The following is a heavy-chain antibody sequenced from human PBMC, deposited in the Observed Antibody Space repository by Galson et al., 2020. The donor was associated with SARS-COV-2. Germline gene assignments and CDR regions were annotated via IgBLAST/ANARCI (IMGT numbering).Heavy chain of an antibody. Sequence: GGSLRLSCAASGFSFSRFWMSWVRQAPGKGLEWVANIKQDGSEKYYVDSVKGRFSISRDNAKNSLYLQMNSLRVEDTAVYYCARGYGDDCWGQGTLVTVSS. CDR2: IKQDGSEK. V-gene: IGHV3-7*01. CDR1: GFSFSRFW. D-gene: IGHD4-17*01. J-gene: IGHJ4*02. CDR3: ARGYGDDC.